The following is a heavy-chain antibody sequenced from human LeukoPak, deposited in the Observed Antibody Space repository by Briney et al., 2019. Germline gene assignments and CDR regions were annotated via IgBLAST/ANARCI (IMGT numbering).Heavy chain of an antibody. V-gene: IGHV3-23*01. CDR1: GFTFSSYA. CDR3: ARGQIGVAGLDY. J-gene: IGHJ4*02. Sequence: GGSLRLSCAASGFTFSSYAMSWVRQAPGKGLEWVSTISGSGGSTYYADSVKGRFTISRDNSKNTLYLQMNSLRAEDTAVYYCARGQIGVAGLDYWGQGTLVTVSS. D-gene: IGHD6-19*01. CDR2: ISGSGGST.